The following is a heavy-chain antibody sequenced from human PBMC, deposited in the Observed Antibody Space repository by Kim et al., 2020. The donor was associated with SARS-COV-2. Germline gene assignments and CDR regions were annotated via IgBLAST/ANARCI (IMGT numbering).Heavy chain of an antibody. Sequence: SETLSLTCAVYGGSFSGYYWSWFRQPPGKGLEWIGEINHSGSTNYNPSLKSRVTISVDTSKNQFSLKLSSVTAADTAVYYCARGGYSYGLYGYYWFDPWGQGTLVTVSS. V-gene: IGHV4-34*01. CDR3: ARGGYSYGLYGYYWFDP. CDR1: GGSFSGYY. CDR2: INHSGST. D-gene: IGHD5-18*01. J-gene: IGHJ5*02.